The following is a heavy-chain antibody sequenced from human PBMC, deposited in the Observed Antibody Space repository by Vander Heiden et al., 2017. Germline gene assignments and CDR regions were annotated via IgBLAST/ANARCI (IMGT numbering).Heavy chain of an antibody. V-gene: IGHV3-23*01. CDR1: GFAFSNFA. Sequence: ELQLLESGGGLVQPGGSLRLSCAASGFAFSNFAMSWVRQAPGKGLEWVSAISGSGDSTYYADSVKGRFTISRDNSKNTLYLQMNSLRAEDTAVYYCAKAAILGGYYYYGMDVWGQGTTVT. CDR3: AKAAILGGYYYYGMDV. J-gene: IGHJ6*02. CDR2: ISGSGDST.